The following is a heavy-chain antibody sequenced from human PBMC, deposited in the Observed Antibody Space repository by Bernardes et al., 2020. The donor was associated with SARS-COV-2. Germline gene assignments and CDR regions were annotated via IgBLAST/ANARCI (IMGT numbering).Heavy chain of an antibody. Sequence: GGSLSLSGAASGFNITLYAMRWVRPAPGKGLEWLSSISGSGATTYYADSVKGRFTTSRDNSRNTVSLQMNRLRAEDTAVYYCAKSLPCNGDCYSDYWGQGTLVTVSS. D-gene: IGHD2-21*02. CDR3: AKSLPCNGDCYSDY. V-gene: IGHV3-23*01. CDR1: GFNITLYA. CDR2: ISGSGATT. J-gene: IGHJ4*02.